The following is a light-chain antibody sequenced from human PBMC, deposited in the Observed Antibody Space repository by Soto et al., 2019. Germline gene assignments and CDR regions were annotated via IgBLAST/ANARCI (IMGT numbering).Light chain of an antibody. CDR1: TGAVTNGHY. V-gene: IGLV7-46*01. CDR2: DTT. J-gene: IGLJ1*01. Sequence: QAVGTQEPSLTVSPGVTVTLTCVSSTGAVTNGHYPYWFQQKPGQAPRTLIYDTTNRHSWTPARFSGSLLGGKAALTLSGAQPEDEAEYYCLLSYNGPYVFGTGTKVTLL. CDR3: LLSYNGPYV.